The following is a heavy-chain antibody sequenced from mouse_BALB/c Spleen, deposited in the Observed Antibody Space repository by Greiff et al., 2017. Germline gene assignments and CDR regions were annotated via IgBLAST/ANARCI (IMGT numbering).Heavy chain of an antibody. CDR2: ISYSGST. J-gene: IGHJ2*01. CDR1: GDSITSGY. V-gene: IGHV3-8*02. CDR3: ARSTMITYYFDY. Sequence: EVKLVESGPSLVKPSQTLSLTCSVTGDSITSGYWNWIRKFPGNKLEYMGYISYSGSTYYNPSLKSRISITRDTSKNQYYLQLNSVTTEDTATYYCARSTMITYYFDYWGQGTTLTVSS. D-gene: IGHD2-4*01.